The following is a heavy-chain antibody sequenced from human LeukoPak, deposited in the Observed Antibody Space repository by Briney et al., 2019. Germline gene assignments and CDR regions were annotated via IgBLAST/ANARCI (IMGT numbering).Heavy chain of an antibody. V-gene: IGHV3-30-3*01. D-gene: IGHD6-6*01. CDR2: ISHDGSKE. Sequence: GGSLTLSCAASGFTFSNAWMNWVRQAPGKGLEWVAVISHDGSKEYYADSVKGRFTISRDNSKNTLYLQMNSLRAEDTAVYYCARVASRAYLQYFFDYWGQGTLVTVSS. CDR3: ARVASRAYLQYFFDY. J-gene: IGHJ4*02. CDR1: GFTFSNAW.